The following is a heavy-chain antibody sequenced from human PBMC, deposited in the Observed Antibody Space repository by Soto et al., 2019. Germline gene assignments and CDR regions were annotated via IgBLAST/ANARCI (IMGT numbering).Heavy chain of an antibody. CDR1: GYTFTNHG. J-gene: IGHJ5*02. Sequence: ASVKVSCKTSGYTFTNHGINWVRQAPGQGLEWMGWINPYNANTNYAQKLQGRVTMITDTSTSTAYMELRSLRSDDTAVYYCARERRPSLFDPWGQGTLVTVSS. CDR2: INPYNANT. CDR3: ARERRPSLFDP. V-gene: IGHV1-18*04.